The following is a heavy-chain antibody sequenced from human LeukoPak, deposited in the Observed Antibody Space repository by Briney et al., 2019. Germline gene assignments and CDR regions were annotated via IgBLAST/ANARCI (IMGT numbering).Heavy chain of an antibody. CDR2: ISSSSSYI. V-gene: IGHV3-21*01. CDR3: ARVILGIVGPFDP. CDR1: GFTFSSYS. J-gene: IGHJ5*02. D-gene: IGHD1-26*01. Sequence: GGSLRLSCAASGFTFSSYSMNWVRQAPGKGLGWVSSISSSSSYIYYADSVKGRFTISRDNAKNSLYLQMNSLRAEDTAVYYCARVILGIVGPFDPWGQGTLVTVSS.